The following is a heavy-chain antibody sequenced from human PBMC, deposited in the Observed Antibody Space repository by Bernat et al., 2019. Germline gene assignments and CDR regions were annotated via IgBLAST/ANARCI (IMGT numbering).Heavy chain of an antibody. Sequence: EVQLLESGGGLVQPGGSLRLSCAASGFTFSSYAMSWVRQAPGKGLEWVSAISGSGGRTYYADSVKGRFTISRDNSKNTLYLQMNSLRAEDTAVYYCAKTSGTGNYFYYGMDVWGQGTTVTVSS. D-gene: IGHD2-8*02. J-gene: IGHJ6*02. CDR2: ISGSGGRT. V-gene: IGHV3-23*01. CDR3: AKTSGTGNYFYYGMDV. CDR1: GFTFSSYA.